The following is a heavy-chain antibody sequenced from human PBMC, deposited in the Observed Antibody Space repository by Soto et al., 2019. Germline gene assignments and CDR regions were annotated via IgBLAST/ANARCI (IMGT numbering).Heavy chain of an antibody. CDR3: ARSSSDSPDY. CDR2: IIPILGIA. CDR1: GGTFSSYT. D-gene: IGHD6-13*01. Sequence: SVKVSCKASGGTFSSYTISWVRQAPGQGLEWMGRIIPILGIANYAQKFQGRVTMTRDTSTSTVYMELSSLRSNGTAVYYCARSSSDSPDYWGQGTLVTVSS. J-gene: IGHJ4*02. V-gene: IGHV1-69*02.